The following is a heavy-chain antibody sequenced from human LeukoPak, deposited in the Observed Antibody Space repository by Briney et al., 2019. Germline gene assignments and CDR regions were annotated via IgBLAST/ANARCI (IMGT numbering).Heavy chain of an antibody. CDR3: ARRMAVGGPGYFDY. J-gene: IGHJ4*02. D-gene: IGHD6-19*01. CDR1: GDSVSSNTAT. V-gene: IGHV6-1*01. CDR2: TYYRCKWYS. Sequence: SQTLSLTCVISGDSVSSNTATWNWIRQSPSRGLEWLGRTYYRCKWYSDYALSVRSRIIVNPDTSKNQFSLQVNSVTPEDTAVYFCARRMAVGGPGYFDYWSQGSLVIVSA.